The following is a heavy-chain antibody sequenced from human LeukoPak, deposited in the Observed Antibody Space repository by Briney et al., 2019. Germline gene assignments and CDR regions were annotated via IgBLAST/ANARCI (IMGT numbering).Heavy chain of an antibody. D-gene: IGHD2-2*02. CDR3: AGLLGYCSGTSCYRGFDY. Sequence: TSETLSLTCTVSGGSISSYYWSWIRQPAGKGLEWIGRIYTSGSTNYNPSLESRVTISVDTSKNQFSLKLSSVTASDTAVYYCAGLLGYCSGTSCYRGFDYWGQGTLVTVSS. CDR2: IYTSGST. CDR1: GGSISSYY. J-gene: IGHJ4*02. V-gene: IGHV4-4*07.